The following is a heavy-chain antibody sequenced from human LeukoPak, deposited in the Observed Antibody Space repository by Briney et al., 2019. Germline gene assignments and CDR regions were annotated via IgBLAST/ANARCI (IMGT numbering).Heavy chain of an antibody. J-gene: IGHJ5*02. CDR2: IYYSGST. V-gene: IGHV4-39*01. D-gene: IGHD2-2*01. CDR3: ARHPYQLLWLSWFDP. Sequence: PSETLSLTCTGSGGSSSSSRYYWGWIRQPPGKGLEWIGSIYYSGSTYYNPSLKSRVTISVDTSKNQFSLKLSSVTAADTAVYYCARHPYQLLWLSWFDPWGQGTLVTVSS. CDR1: GGSSSSSRYY.